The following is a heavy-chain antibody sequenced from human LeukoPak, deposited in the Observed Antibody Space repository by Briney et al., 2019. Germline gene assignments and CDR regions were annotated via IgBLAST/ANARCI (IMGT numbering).Heavy chain of an antibody. Sequence: GASVKVSCKASGGTFSSYTISWVRQAPGQGLEWMGRIIPILGIANYAQKFQGRVTITADKSTSTAYMELSSLRSEDTAVYYCARGVAGGWVLFDYWGREPWSPSPQ. D-gene: IGHD6-19*01. CDR3: ARGVAGGWVLFDY. V-gene: IGHV1-69*02. CDR2: IIPILGIA. J-gene: IGHJ4*02. CDR1: GGTFSSYT.